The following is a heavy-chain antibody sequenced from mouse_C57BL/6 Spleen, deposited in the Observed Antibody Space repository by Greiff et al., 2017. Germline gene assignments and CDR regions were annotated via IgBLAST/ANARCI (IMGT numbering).Heavy chain of an antibody. J-gene: IGHJ3*01. V-gene: IGHV1-82*01. CDR2: IYPGDGDT. CDR1: GYAFSSSW. CDR3: ASSPRDSSLGAYYDDDEGAAY. Sequence: QVQLQQSGPELVKPGASVKISCKASGYAFSSSWMNWVKQRPGKGLEWIGRIYPGDGDTNYNGKFKGKATLTADKSSSTAYMQLSSLTSEDSAVYFCASSPRDSSLGAYYDDDEGAAYWGQGTLVTVSA. D-gene: IGHD2-4*01.